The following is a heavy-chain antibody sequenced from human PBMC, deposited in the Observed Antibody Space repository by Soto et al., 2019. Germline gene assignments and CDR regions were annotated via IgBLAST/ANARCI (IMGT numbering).Heavy chain of an antibody. CDR2: IVVGSGNT. CDR3: AREYYYGSGPTY. J-gene: IGHJ4*02. CDR1: GFTFTSSA. D-gene: IGHD3-10*01. V-gene: IGHV1-58*01. Sequence: SVKVSCKASGFTFTSSAVQWVRQARGQRLEWIGWIVVGSGNTNYAQKFQERVTITRDMSTSTAYMELRSLRSDDTAVYYCAREYYYGSGPTYWGQGTLVTVSS.